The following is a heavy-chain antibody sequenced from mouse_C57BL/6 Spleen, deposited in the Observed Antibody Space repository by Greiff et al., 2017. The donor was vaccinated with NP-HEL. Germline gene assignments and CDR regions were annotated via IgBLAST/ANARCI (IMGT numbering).Heavy chain of an antibody. CDR3: ARCGEGAWFAD. CDR2: INPNNGGT. J-gene: IGHJ3*01. Sequence: VQLQQSGPELVKPGASVKISCKASGYTFTDYYMNWVKQSHGKSLEWIGDINPNNGGTSYNQKFKGKATLTVDTSSSTAYMELRSLTSEDTAVYYCARCGEGAWFADWGQGTLVTVAA. CDR1: GYTFTDYY. V-gene: IGHV1-26*01.